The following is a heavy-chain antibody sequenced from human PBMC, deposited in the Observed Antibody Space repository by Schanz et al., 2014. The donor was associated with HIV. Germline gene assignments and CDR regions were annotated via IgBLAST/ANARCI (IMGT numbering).Heavy chain of an antibody. CDR1: GGTFNIYT. CDR3: ARDSPVAAGTLDY. D-gene: IGHD6-13*01. CDR2: IIPIIGTS. Sequence: QVQLVQSGAEVKKPGSSVKVSCKASGGTFNIYTISWVRQAPGQGLEWVGGIIPIIGTSNYAQKFQGRATITADESTSTAYMELSSLRSEDTAVYYCARDSPVAAGTLDYWGQGTLVTVSS. V-gene: IGHV1-69*01. J-gene: IGHJ4*02.